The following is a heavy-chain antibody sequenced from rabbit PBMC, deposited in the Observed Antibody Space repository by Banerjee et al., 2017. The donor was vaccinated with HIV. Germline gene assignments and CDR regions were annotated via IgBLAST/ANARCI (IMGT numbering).Heavy chain of an antibody. J-gene: IGHJ4*01. CDR2: IYTGSGSA. V-gene: IGHV1S45*01. D-gene: IGHD6-1*01. CDR1: GFSFSSSYW. Sequence: QEQLEESGGDLVKPEGSLTLTCKASGFSFSSSYWICWVRQAPGKGLEWIACIYTGSGSALYVSWAKGRFTISKTSSTTVTLQMTSLTAADTATYFCARFPDGTYVGGAYGLDLWGPGTLVTVS. CDR3: ARFPDGTYVGGAYGLDL.